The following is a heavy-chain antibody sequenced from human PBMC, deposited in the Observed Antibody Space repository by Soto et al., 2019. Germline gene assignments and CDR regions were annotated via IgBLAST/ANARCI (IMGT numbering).Heavy chain of an antibody. V-gene: IGHV1-24*01. CDR1: GYTLTELS. Sequence: GASVKVSCKVSGYTLTELSMHWVRQAPGKGLEWMGGFDPEDGETIYAQKFQGRVTMTEDTSTDTAYMELSSLRSEDTAVYYCATVAYSNFWFDPWGQGTLVTVSS. CDR2: FDPEDGET. D-gene: IGHD4-4*01. CDR3: ATVAYSNFWFDP. J-gene: IGHJ5*02.